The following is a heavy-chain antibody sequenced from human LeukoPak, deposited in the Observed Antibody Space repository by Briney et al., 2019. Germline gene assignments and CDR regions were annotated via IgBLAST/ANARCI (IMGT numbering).Heavy chain of an antibody. CDR2: IRYDGSNK. CDR3: AKSPVSSCRGSFCYPFDY. J-gene: IGHJ4*02. V-gene: IGHV3-30*02. Sequence: PGGSLRLSCAASGFTFSSSGMHWVRQAPGKGLEWVSFIRYDGSNKNYADSVKGRFTISRDNSRNTLYLQMNTLRAEDTAVYFCAKSPVSSCRGSFCYPFDYWGQGNLVTVSS. CDR1: GFTFSSSG. D-gene: IGHD2-15*01.